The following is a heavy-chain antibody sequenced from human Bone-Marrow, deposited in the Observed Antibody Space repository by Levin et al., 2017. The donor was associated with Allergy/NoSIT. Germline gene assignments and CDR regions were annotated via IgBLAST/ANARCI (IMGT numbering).Heavy chain of an antibody. CDR1: GYTFTSYG. V-gene: IGHV1-18*01. J-gene: IGHJ6*02. Sequence: PGESLKISCKASGYTFTSYGISWVRQAPGQGLEWMGWISAYNGNTNYAQKLQGRVTMTTDTSTSTAYMELRSLRSDDTAVYYCARVPLSSSWYTPTWSYYGMDVWGQGTTVTVSS. CDR3: ARVPLSSSWYTPTWSYYGMDV. CDR2: ISAYNGNT. D-gene: IGHD6-13*01.